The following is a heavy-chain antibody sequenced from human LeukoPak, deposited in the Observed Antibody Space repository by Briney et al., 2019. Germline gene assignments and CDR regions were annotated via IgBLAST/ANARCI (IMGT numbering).Heavy chain of an antibody. CDR3: AFGLVVGAVSSPYDYYYYGMDV. CDR2: ISGSGGST. D-gene: IGHD2-15*01. CDR1: GFTFSSYA. J-gene: IGHJ6*02. V-gene: IGHV3-23*01. Sequence: GGSLRLSCAASGFTFSSYAMSWVRQAPGKGLEWVSAISGSGGSTYYADSVKGRFTISRDNSKNTLYLQMNSLRAEDTAVYYCAFGLVVGAVSSPYDYYYYGMDVWGQGTTVTVPS.